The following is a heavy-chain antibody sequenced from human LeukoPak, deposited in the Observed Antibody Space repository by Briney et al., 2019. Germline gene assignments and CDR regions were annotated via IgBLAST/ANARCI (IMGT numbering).Heavy chain of an antibody. Sequence: ASVKVSCKVSGYTLTELSMHWVRQAPGKGLEWMGGFDPEDGETIYAQKFQGRVTMTGDTSTDTAYMELSSLRSEDTAVYYCATGILTGYYYGMDVWGQGTTVTVSS. CDR1: GYTLTELS. D-gene: IGHD3-9*01. CDR3: ATGILTGYYYGMDV. J-gene: IGHJ6*02. V-gene: IGHV1-24*01. CDR2: FDPEDGET.